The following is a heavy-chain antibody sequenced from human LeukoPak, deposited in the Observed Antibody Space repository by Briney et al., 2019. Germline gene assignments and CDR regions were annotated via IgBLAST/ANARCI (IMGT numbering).Heavy chain of an antibody. CDR2: VHLDGRP. J-gene: IGHJ4*02. CDR3: AREGGFYRPLDY. D-gene: IGHD6-25*01. V-gene: IGHV4/OR15-8*01. Sequence: SETLSLTCGVSGGSVSSTNWWTWIRQPPGKGLEWIGEVHLDGRPNFNPSLKSRLTMSVDLSENHVSLKLTSVTAADTAVYYCAREGGFYRPLDYSGQGTLVTVSS. CDR1: GGSVSSTNW.